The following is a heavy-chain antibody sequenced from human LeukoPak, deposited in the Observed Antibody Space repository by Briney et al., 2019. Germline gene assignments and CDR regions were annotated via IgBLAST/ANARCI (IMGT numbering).Heavy chain of an antibody. D-gene: IGHD2-2*02. Sequence: PSETLSLTCTVSGGSISSYYWSWIRQPPGKGLEWIGYIYYSGSTNYNPSLKSRVTISVDTSKNQFSLKLSSVTAADTAVYYCARVRCSSTSCYKEDAFDIWGQGTTVTVSS. CDR1: GGSISSYY. CDR2: IYYSGST. J-gene: IGHJ3*02. CDR3: ARVRCSSTSCYKEDAFDI. V-gene: IGHV4-59*01.